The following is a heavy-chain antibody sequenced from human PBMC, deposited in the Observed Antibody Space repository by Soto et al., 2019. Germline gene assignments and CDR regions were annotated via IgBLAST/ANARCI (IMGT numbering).Heavy chain of an antibody. J-gene: IGHJ5*02. V-gene: IGHV3-21*06. Sequence: GGSLRLSCAASGFTFSSYSMNWVRQARGKGLEWVSSISSSSSYIYYADSVKGRFTISRDSAKNSLYLEMNSLRAEDTAVYYCARGDWFDPWGQGTLVTVSS. CDR1: GFTFSSYS. CDR3: ARGDWFDP. CDR2: ISSSSSYI.